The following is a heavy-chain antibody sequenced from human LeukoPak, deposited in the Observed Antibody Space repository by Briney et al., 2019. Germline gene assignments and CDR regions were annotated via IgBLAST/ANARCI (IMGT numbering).Heavy chain of an antibody. D-gene: IGHD3-22*01. CDR2: INHSGST. J-gene: IGHJ4*02. CDR1: GGSFSGYY. CDR3: ARGENYYDSSGPPFDY. Sequence: SETLSLTCAVYGGSFSGYYWSWIRQPPGKGLEWIGEINHSGSTNYNPSLKSRVTISVDTSKNQFSLKLSSVTAADTAVYYCARGENYYDSSGPPFDYWGQGTLVTVSS. V-gene: IGHV4-34*01.